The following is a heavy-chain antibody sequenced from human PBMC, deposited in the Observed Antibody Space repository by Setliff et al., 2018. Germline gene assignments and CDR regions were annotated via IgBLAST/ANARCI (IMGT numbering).Heavy chain of an antibody. Sequence: VRPPETLSLTCTVSGGSISSGGYYWSWIRQHPGKGLEWIGYIYYSGSTYYNPSLKSRVTISVDTSKNQFSLKLSSVTAADTAVYYCARVARVVFSRNAFDIWGQGTMVTVSS. CDR1: GGSISSGGYY. J-gene: IGHJ3*02. CDR3: ARVARVVFSRNAFDI. V-gene: IGHV4-31*03. D-gene: IGHD2-2*01. CDR2: IYYSGST.